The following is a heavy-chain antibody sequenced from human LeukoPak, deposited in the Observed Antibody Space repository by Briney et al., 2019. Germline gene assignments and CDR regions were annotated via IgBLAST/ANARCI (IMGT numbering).Heavy chain of an antibody. CDR3: ARAPMYYYGSGRFVDS. CDR2: INHSGSI. CDR1: GGSFSGSY. Sequence: SETLSLTCAVYGGSFSGSYWSWIRQPPAKGLEWIGEINHSGSINYNPSLKSRVTISVDTSTTQFSLKLSSVTAADTAVYYCARAPMYYYGSGRFVDSWGQGTLVTVSS. V-gene: IGHV4-34*01. D-gene: IGHD3-10*01. J-gene: IGHJ4*02.